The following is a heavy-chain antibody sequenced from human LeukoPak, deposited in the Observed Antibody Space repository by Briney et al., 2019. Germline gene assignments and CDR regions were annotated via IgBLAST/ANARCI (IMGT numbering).Heavy chain of an antibody. CDR2: LSPQSGDT. J-gene: IGHJ5*02. CDR3: ARAIMNYDFLSGYYPNWLDP. Sequence: ASVKLSCTASGFTFTSYDIHWVRQAPGQGLEWMGWLSPQSGDTGYAQKFPGRITITSDTAISTAYMELSSLRSEDTAVYYCARAIMNYDFLSGYYPNWLDPWGQGTLVTVSS. D-gene: IGHD3-3*01. CDR1: GFTFTSYD. V-gene: IGHV1-8*03.